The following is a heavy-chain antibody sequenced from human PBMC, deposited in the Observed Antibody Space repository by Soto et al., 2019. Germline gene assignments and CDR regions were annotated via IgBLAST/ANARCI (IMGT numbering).Heavy chain of an antibody. V-gene: IGHV1-24*01. D-gene: IGHD1-1*01. CDR2: FDPEDGET. J-gene: IGHJ6*03. CDR1: GYTLTELS. CDR3: ARSHHLSNWNHPLSHYYYMDV. Sequence: ASVKVSCKVSGYTLTELSMHWVRQAPGKGLEWMGGFDPEDGETIYAQKFQGRVTMTEDTSTGTAYMELSSLRSDDTAVYYCARSHHLSNWNHPLSHYYYMDVWGKGTTVTVSS.